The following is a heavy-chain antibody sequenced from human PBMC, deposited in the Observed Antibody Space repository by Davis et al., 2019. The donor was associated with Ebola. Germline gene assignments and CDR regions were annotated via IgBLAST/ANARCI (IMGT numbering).Heavy chain of an antibody. CDR2: SKSKTDGGTT. CDR3: SSAPFYFQSTGYITDY. D-gene: IGHD3-22*01. V-gene: IGHV3-15*07. Sequence: GESLKISCAASGFTFTNAWMNWVRQAPGKGLEWVGRSKSKTDGGTTDYAAPVKGRFTISRDDSRDTLYLHMNSLKTEDTAFYYCSSAPFYFQSTGYITDYWGQGTLVTVSS. J-gene: IGHJ4*02. CDR1: GFTFTNAW.